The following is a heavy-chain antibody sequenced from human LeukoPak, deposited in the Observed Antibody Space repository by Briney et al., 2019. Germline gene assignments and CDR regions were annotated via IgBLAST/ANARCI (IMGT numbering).Heavy chain of an antibody. CDR1: GFTFGLYW. D-gene: IGHD1-20*01. J-gene: IGHJ4*02. CDR3: ARGHNSTLPD. V-gene: IGHV3-7*04. Sequence: PGGSLRLSCAASGFTFGLYWMAWVRQAPGKGLEWVANIKEDGSEKYYVDSVKGRFTISRDNAKNSMYLEMNSLRAEDTAVYYCARGHNSTLPDWGQGSLVTVSS. CDR2: IKEDGSEK.